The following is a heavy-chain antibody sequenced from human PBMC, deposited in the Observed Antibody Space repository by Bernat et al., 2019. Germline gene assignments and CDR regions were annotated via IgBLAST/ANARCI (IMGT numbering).Heavy chain of an antibody. CDR1: GFTFSSYA. V-gene: IGHV3-23*04. Sequence: VQLVESGGGLVQPGGSLRLSCAASGFTFSSYAMSWVRQAPGKGLEWVSAISGSGGSTYYADSVKGRFTISRDNSKNTLYLQMNSLRAEDTAVYYCAKDLGYFVWFLYVANLFAYWGQGTLVTVSS. CDR2: ISGSGGST. D-gene: IGHD3-9*01. J-gene: IGHJ4*02. CDR3: AKDLGYFVWFLYVANLFAY.